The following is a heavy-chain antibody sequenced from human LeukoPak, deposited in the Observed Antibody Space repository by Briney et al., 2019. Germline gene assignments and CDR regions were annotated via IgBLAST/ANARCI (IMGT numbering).Heavy chain of an antibody. CDR1: GFTFSSYA. V-gene: IGHV3-30-3*01. D-gene: IGHD3-16*01. Sequence: GGSLRLSCSASGFTFSSYAMHWVRQAPGKGLEWVAVISYDGSNKYYADSVKGRFTISRDNSKNTLYLQMNSLRAEDTAVYYCVSPKGGQAIDAFDIWGQGTMVTVSS. J-gene: IGHJ3*02. CDR3: VSPKGGQAIDAFDI. CDR2: ISYDGSNK.